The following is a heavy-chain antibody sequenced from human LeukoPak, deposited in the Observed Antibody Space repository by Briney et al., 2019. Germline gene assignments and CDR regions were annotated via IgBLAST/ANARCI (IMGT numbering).Heavy chain of an antibody. Sequence: SVKVSCKASGYTFTGYYMHWVRQAPGQGLEWMGGIIPIFGTANYAQKFQGRVTITADESTSTAYMELSSLRSEDTAVYYCAGTIFGVVTPPGYWGQGTLVTVSS. J-gene: IGHJ4*02. CDR3: AGTIFGVVTPPGY. D-gene: IGHD3-3*01. V-gene: IGHV1-69*13. CDR2: IIPIFGTA. CDR1: GYTFTGYY.